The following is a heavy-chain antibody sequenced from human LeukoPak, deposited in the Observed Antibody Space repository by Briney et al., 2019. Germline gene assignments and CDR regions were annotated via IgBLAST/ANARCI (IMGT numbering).Heavy chain of an antibody. D-gene: IGHD5-24*01. CDR3: ARDPLGDPSGGY. CDR2: INPSGGST. J-gene: IGHJ4*02. Sequence: ASVKVSCKASEYTFTSYYMHWVRQAPGQGLEWMGIINPSGGSTSYAQKFQGRVTMTRDMSTSTVYMELSSLRSEDTAVYYCARDPLGDPSGGYWGQGTLVTVSS. CDR1: EYTFTSYY. V-gene: IGHV1-46*01.